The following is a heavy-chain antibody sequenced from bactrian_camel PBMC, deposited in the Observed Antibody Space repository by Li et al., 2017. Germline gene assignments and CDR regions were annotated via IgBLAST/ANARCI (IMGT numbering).Heavy chain of an antibody. CDR2: VYSDGSDT. CDR1: GFAFSNHY. Sequence: HVQLVESGGGLVQPGGSLRLSCAASGFAFSNHYTSWVRQAPGKGLEWVSTVYSDGSDTYYADSVKGRFTISRDNAKNTVYLQMNSLKTEDTAVYYCATRVSYYSDYEFYGMDYWGKGTQVTVS. V-gene: IGHV3-2*01. D-gene: IGHD4*01. J-gene: IGHJ7*01.